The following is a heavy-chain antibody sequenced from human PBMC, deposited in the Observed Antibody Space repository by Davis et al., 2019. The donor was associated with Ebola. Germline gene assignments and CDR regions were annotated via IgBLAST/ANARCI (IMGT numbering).Heavy chain of an antibody. J-gene: IGHJ5*02. CDR1: GGSISSYY. V-gene: IGHV4-59*12. CDR2: IYYSGST. Sequence: SETLSLTCTVSGGSISSYYWSWIRQPPGKGLEWIGYIYYSGSTNYNPSLKSRVTISVDTSKNQFSLKLSSVTAADTAVYYCARDRLIGPRVDTWGQGTLVAVSS. CDR3: ARDRLIGPRVDT. D-gene: IGHD2-8*01.